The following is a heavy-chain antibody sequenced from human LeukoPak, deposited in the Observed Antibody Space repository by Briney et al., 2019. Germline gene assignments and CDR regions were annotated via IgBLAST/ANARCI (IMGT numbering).Heavy chain of an antibody. CDR2: ISGSGGTT. D-gene: IGHD3-22*01. J-gene: IGHJ4*02. Sequence: PSGTLCLSCAASGFTFSSYGMNCVVQAPGKGLEWVSGISGSGGTTYYADSVKGRFTISRDNSKNSLSLQVSSLRAEDTAVYYCAKTNGYYSDWGQGTLVTVSS. CDR1: GFTFSSYG. V-gene: IGHV3-23*01. CDR3: AKTNGYYSD.